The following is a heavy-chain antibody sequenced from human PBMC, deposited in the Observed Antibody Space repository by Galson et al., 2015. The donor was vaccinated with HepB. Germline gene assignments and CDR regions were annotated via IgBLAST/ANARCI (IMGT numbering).Heavy chain of an antibody. CDR2: IGPSGSDR. D-gene: IGHD3-10*01. V-gene: IGHV3-48*02. J-gene: IGHJ4*02. CDR1: AFSFGSYG. Sequence: SLRLSCAASAFSFGSYGMNWFRQAPGKGPEWISYIGPSGSDRKYADSVKGRFTISRDNAKNSLYREMNSLRDEDTAVYYCARDPYGAGNYWGQGTLVTVSS. CDR3: ARDPYGAGNY.